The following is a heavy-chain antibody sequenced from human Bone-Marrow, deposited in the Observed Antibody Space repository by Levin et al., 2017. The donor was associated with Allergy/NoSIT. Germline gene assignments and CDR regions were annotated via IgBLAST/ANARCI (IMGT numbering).Heavy chain of an antibody. D-gene: IGHD1-7*01. CDR1: GFTFTNYW. CDR2: VKQDGSEK. V-gene: IGHV3-7*03. Sequence: PGGSLRLSCAASGFTFTNYWMNWVRQAPGKGLEWVASVKQDGSEKYYVDSVRGRFTISRDNAKNSLYLQMNSLRAEDTAVYYCARDFSSGGWNYRIFFDYWGQGTLVTVSS. J-gene: IGHJ4*02. CDR3: ARDFSSGGWNYRIFFDY.